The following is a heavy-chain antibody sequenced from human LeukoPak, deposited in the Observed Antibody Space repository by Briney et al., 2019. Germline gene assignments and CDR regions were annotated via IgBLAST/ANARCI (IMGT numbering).Heavy chain of an antibody. CDR1: GYSFTSYW. Sequence: GESLKISCKGSGYSFTSYWIGWVRQMPGKGLEWMGIIYPGDSDTRYSPSFQGQVIISADKSISTAYLQWSSLKASDTAMYFCASHDYGDYGAFDIWGQGTMVTVSS. V-gene: IGHV5-51*01. CDR2: IYPGDSDT. J-gene: IGHJ3*02. CDR3: ASHDYGDYGAFDI. D-gene: IGHD4-17*01.